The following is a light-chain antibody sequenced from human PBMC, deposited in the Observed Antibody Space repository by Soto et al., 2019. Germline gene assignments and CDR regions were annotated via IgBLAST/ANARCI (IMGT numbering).Light chain of an antibody. CDR3: CASAGSYPPYF. Sequence: QSVLTQPRSVSGSPGQSVTISCTGTSSDVGGYNYVSWYQQHPGKAPKLMIYDVSKRPSGVPDRFSGSKSGNTASLTISGLQAEDEAVYYCCASAGSYPPYFFGLGRKVTV. CDR1: SSDVGGYNY. J-gene: IGLJ1*01. CDR2: DVS. V-gene: IGLV2-11*01.